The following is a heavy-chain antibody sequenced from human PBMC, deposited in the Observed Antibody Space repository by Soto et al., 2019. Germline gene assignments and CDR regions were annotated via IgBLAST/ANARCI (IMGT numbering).Heavy chain of an antibody. V-gene: IGHV1-69*12. Sequence: QVQVVQSGAGVKKPGSSVKVSCKPSGGSFSSYDINWVRQAPGHGLEWVGGIIPLFGSANYAQKFLDRVTITADASTGTAFMEVSSLTSEDTAVYYCSTALLDGYNYGDYFDSWGQGTLVTVSS. D-gene: IGHD5-12*01. CDR1: GGSFSSYD. CDR2: IIPLFGSA. CDR3: STALLDGYNYGDYFDS. J-gene: IGHJ4*02.